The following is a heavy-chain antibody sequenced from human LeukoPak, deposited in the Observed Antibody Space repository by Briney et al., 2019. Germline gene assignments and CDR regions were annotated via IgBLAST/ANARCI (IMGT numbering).Heavy chain of an antibody. CDR1: GYTFTSYG. Sequence: ASVKVSCKASGYTFTSYGISWVRQAPGQGLEWMGWINPNSGGTNYAQKFQGRVTMTRDTSISTAYMELSRLRSDDTAVYYCARGFDGYNCDYWGQGTLVTVSS. CDR3: ARGFDGYNCDY. J-gene: IGHJ4*02. V-gene: IGHV1-2*02. D-gene: IGHD5-24*01. CDR2: INPNSGGT.